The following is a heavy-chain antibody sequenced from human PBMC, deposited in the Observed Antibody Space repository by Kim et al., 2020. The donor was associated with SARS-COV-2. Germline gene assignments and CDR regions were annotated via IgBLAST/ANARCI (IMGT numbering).Heavy chain of an antibody. J-gene: IGHJ4*02. CDR3: ARMTPDYYDSSGWVN. D-gene: IGHD3-22*01. V-gene: IGHV4-59*01. Sequence: PSLKSRVTISVDTSKNQFSLKLSSVTAADTAVYYCARMTPDYYDSSGWVNWGQGTLVTVSS.